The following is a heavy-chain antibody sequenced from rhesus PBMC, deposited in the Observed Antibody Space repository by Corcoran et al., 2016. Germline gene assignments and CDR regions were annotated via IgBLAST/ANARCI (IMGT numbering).Heavy chain of an antibody. J-gene: IGHJ2*01. CDR2: IYGGSANT. CDR1: GSSINTYC. Sequence: QVQLQESGPGVVKSSETLSLTCGVSGSSINTYCCGWIRQPPGTGLEWIGPIYGGSANTNNNPSLKSIVDMSTDTAKNQFALKLSSVTVADTAGYYCAKRRNTIPTVWYFDLWGPGTPITISS. D-gene: IGHD3-40*01. V-gene: IGHV4-147*01. CDR3: AKRRNTIPTVWYFDL.